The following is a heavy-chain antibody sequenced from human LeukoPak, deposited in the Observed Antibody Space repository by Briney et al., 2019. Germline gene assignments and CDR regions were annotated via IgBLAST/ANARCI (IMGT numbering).Heavy chain of an antibody. V-gene: IGHV3-21*01. D-gene: IGHD2-2*01. CDR3: ARAVVVLPVVNFDC. Sequence: PGGSLRLSCVASGFTFSRYSMNWVRQAPGKGLEWVSSISSSSSFIYYADSVKGRFTISRDNAQNSLYLQMNSLRAEDTAVYYCARAVVVLPVVNFDCWGQGTLVTVPS. J-gene: IGHJ4*02. CDR1: GFTFSRYS. CDR2: ISSSSSFI.